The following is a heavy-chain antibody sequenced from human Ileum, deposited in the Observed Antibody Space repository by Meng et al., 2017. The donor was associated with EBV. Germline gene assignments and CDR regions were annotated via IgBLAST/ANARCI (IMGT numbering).Heavy chain of an antibody. CDR1: GGSVISNNW. CDR3: AKVSLTGTFYDH. D-gene: IGHD3-9*01. V-gene: IGHV4-4*02. Sequence: QVRVQQSGPRLVTPSGTLSLTCAVSGGSVISNNWWSWVRQPPGKGLEWIGEIFHIGSTNNSPSLKSRVTISVDNSKNQFSLSLTSVTAADTAIYYCAKVSLTGTFYDHWGQGILVTVSS. CDR2: IFHIGST. J-gene: IGHJ4*02.